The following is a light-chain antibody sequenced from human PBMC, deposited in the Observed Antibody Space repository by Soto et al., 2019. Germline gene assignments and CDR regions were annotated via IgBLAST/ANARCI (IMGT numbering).Light chain of an antibody. V-gene: IGKV1-9*01. J-gene: IGKJ5*01. Sequence: DIQLTQSPSFLSASVGDRVTITCRASQGISSNLAWYQQKPGKAPKLLIYAASTLPSGVPSRFSGSGSGTEFTLTISSLQPEDFATHYCQQFNSYPITFGQATRLEI. CDR1: QGISSN. CDR2: AAS. CDR3: QQFNSYPIT.